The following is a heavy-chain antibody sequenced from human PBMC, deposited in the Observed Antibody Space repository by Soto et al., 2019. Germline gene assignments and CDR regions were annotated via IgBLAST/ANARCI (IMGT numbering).Heavy chain of an antibody. V-gene: IGHV4-4*02. CDR3: SKDPIWGSSDRGAPDEFDV. CDR1: GGSISSRNW. Sequence: SETLSLTCTVSGGSISSRNWWSWLRQSPTKGLEWIGEIYQSGSTNYNPSLESRVTISVDKSKNQFSLELTSLTAPDTAVYYWSKDPIWGSSDRGAPDEFDVWGKGTMVTVSS. D-gene: IGHD6-6*01. CDR2: IYQSGST. J-gene: IGHJ3*01.